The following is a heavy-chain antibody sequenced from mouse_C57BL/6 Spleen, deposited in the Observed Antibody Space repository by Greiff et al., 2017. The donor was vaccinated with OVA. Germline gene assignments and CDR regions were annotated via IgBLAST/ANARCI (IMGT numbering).Heavy chain of an antibody. CDR1: GFNIKDYY. J-gene: IGHJ4*01. D-gene: IGHD2-4*01. Sequence: VQLQQSGAELVRPGASVKLSCTASGFNIKDYYMHWVKQRPEQGLEWIGRIDPEDGDTEYAPKFQGKATMTADTSSNTAYLQLSSLTSEDTAVYYCTTYDYGGYYAMDYWGQGTSVTVSS. CDR2: IDPEDGDT. CDR3: TTYDYGGYYAMDY. V-gene: IGHV14-1*01.